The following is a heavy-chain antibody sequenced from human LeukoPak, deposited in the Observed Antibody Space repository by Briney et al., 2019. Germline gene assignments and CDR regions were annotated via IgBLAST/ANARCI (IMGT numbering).Heavy chain of an antibody. V-gene: IGHV3-23*01. CDR1: GFTFGDYF. J-gene: IGHJ4*02. D-gene: IGHD2-15*01. CDR3: ARVKRDCSGGTCYSYDY. CDR2: ISGNGDIT. Sequence: GGSLRLSCVASGFTFGDYFMSWIRQAPGKGLEWVSAISGNGDITYYADSVRGRFTISRDNSKNTLFLQMNSLRAEDTAVYYCARVKRDCSGGTCYSYDYWGQGTLVTVSS.